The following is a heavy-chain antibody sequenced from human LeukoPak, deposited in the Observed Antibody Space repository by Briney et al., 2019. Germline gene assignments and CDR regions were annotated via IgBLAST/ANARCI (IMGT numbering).Heavy chain of an antibody. D-gene: IGHD3-22*01. CDR2: IYHSGST. J-gene: IGHJ4*02. CDR3: ARVTGYMIEDYFDY. Sequence: SETLSLTCAVSGGSISSSNWWSWVRQPPGKGLEWIGEIYHSGSTNYNPSLKSRVTISVDTSTNQFSLRLGSVTAADTAVYYCARVTGYMIEDYFDYWGQGTLVTVSS. CDR1: GGSISSSNW. V-gene: IGHV4-4*02.